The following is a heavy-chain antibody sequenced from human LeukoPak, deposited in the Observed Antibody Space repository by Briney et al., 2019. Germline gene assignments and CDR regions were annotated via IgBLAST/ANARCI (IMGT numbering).Heavy chain of an antibody. V-gene: IGHV6-1*01. Sequence: SQTLSLTCAISGDSVSSNSAAWNWLRQSPSRGLEWLGRTYYRSKWYNDYAVSVKSRITINPDTSKNQFSLQLNSVTPEDTAVYYCARGSSSWYNRWFDPWGQGTLVTVSS. J-gene: IGHJ5*02. CDR1: GDSVSSNSAA. CDR2: TYYRSKWYN. D-gene: IGHD6-13*01. CDR3: ARGSSSWYNRWFDP.